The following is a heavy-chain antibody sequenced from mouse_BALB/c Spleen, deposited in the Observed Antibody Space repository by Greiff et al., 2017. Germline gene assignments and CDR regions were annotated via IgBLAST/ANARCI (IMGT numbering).Heavy chain of an antibody. CDR1: GFTFSSFG. D-gene: IGHD2-2*01. Sequence: EVQGVESGGGLVQPGGSRKLSCAASGFTFSSFGMHWVRQAPEKGLEWVAYISSGSSTIYYADTVKGRFTISRDNPKNTLFLQMTSLRSEDTAMYYCARDGYEGCFDVWGAGTTVTVSS. CDR3: ARDGYEGCFDV. J-gene: IGHJ1*01. V-gene: IGHV5-17*02. CDR2: ISSGSSTI.